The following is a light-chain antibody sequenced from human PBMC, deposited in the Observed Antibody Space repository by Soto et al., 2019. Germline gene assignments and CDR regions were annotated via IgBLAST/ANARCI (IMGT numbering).Light chain of an antibody. J-gene: IGKJ5*01. CDR2: GAS. CDR3: QPYNNWPPIT. CDR1: QSVSSSY. Sequence: EIVLTQSPGTLSLSPGERATLSCRASQSVSSSYLAWYQQKPGQAPRVLIYGASSRATGIPDRFSGSGSGTDFTLTINSLQSEDFAVYYCQPYNNWPPITFGQGTRLE. V-gene: IGKV3-20*01.